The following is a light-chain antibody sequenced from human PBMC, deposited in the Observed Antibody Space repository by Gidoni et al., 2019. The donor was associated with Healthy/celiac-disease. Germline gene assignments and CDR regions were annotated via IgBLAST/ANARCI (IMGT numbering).Light chain of an antibody. J-gene: IGLJ3*02. CDR3: AAWDDSLSGPV. CDR2: RNN. CDR1: SSHIGSNY. V-gene: IGLV1-47*01. Sequence: QSVLTQPPSASGTPGQRVTISCSGSSSHIGSNYVYWYQRLPGTAPKLLIYRNNQRPSGVPARFSGSKSGTSASLAISGLRSEDEADYYCAAWDDSLSGPVFGGGTKLTVL.